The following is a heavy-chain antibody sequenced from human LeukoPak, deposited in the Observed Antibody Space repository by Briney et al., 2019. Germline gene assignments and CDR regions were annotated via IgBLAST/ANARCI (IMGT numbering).Heavy chain of an antibody. CDR2: IKRDGSEK. J-gene: IGHJ1*01. CDR1: GLTFSSSW. V-gene: IGHV3-7*05. CDR3: AREKWLYTNG. Sequence: QTGGSLRLSCTASGLTFSSSWMNWVRRAPGKGLEWVANIKRDGSEKNYVDSVKGRFTISWDNAKSALSLQMNSLRAEDTAVYYCAREKWLYTNGGGQGTLVTVAS. D-gene: IGHD2-8*01.